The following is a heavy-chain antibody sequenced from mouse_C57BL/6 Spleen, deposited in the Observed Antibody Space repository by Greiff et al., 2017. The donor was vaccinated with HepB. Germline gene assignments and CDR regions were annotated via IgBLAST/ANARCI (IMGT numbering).Heavy chain of an antibody. CDR1: GYAFSSYW. CDR2: IYPGDGDT. J-gene: IGHJ3*01. V-gene: IGHV1-80*01. Sequence: VQLKESGAELVKPGASVKISCKASGYAFSSYWMNWVQQRPGKGLEWIGQIYPGDGDTNYNGKFKGKATLTADKSSSTAYMQLSSLTSEDSAVYFCARDPFAYWGQGTLVTVSA. CDR3: ARDPFAY.